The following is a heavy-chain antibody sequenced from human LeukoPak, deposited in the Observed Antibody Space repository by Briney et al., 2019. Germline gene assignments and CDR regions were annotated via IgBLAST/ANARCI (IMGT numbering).Heavy chain of an antibody. CDR1: GYTFTDYY. Sequence: GASVKVSCKASGYTFTDYYMHWVRQAPGQGLEWMGWINPNSGGTNSAQKFQGRVTMTRDTSVSTAYMELSRLRPDDTAVYYCARGGDYYYYYMDVWGKGTTVTVSS. CDR2: INPNSGGT. J-gene: IGHJ6*03. D-gene: IGHD4-17*01. V-gene: IGHV1-2*02. CDR3: ARGGDYYYYYMDV.